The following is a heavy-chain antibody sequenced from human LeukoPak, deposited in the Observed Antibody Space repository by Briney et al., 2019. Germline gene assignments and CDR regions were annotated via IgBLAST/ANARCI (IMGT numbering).Heavy chain of an antibody. CDR1: GFTFSSYA. V-gene: IGHV3-23*01. Sequence: GGSLRLSCAASGFTFSSYAMSWVRQAPGKGLEWVSAISGSGGSTYYADSVKGRFTISRDNSKNTLYLQMNSLRAEDTAVYYCAKYYYDSSGYRLDDAFDIWGQGTMVTVSS. CDR3: AKYYYDSSGYRLDDAFDI. J-gene: IGHJ3*02. CDR2: ISGSGGST. D-gene: IGHD3-22*01.